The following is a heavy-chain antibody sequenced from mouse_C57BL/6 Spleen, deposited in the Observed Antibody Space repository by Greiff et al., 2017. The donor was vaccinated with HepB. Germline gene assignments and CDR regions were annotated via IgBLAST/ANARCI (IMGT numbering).Heavy chain of an antibody. CDR1: GYTFTSYW. D-gene: IGHD4-1*01. Sequence: QVHVKQPGAELVKPGASVKLSCKASGYTFTSYWMHWVKQRPGQGLEWIGMIHPNSGSTNYNEKFKSKATLTVDKSSSTAYMQLSSLTSEDSAVYYCARCELGRAWFAYWGQGTLVTVSA. CDR2: IHPNSGST. CDR3: ARCELGRAWFAY. J-gene: IGHJ3*01. V-gene: IGHV1-64*01.